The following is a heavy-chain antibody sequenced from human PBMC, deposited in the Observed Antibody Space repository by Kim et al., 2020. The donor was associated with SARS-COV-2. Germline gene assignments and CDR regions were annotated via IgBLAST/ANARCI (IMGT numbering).Heavy chain of an antibody. D-gene: IGHD3-9*01. CDR1: GGSISSSSYY. CDR2: IYYSGST. CDR3: ARDPILTGLLTPSNFCYYGMGV. J-gene: IGHJ6*02. V-gene: IGHV4-39*01. Sequence: SETLSLTCIVSGGSISSSSYYWGWIRQPPGKGLEWIGSIYYSGSTYYNPSLKSRVTISVDTSKNQFSLNLSTVTAADTAVYYCARDPILTGLLTPSNFCYYGMGVWGQGTTVTVSS.